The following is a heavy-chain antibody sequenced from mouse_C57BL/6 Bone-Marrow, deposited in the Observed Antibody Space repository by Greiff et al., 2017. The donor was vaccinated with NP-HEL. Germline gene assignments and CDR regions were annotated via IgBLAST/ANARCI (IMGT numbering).Heavy chain of an antibody. J-gene: IGHJ4*01. CDR1: GYTFTDYY. CDR3: ARGGVTTAY. Sequence: QVQLQQSGAELVRPGASVKLSCKASGYTFTDYYINWVKQRPGQGLEWIARIYPGSGNTYYNEKFKGKATLTAEKSSSTAYMQLSSLTSEDSAVYFCARGGVTTAYWGQGTSVTVSS. CDR2: IYPGSGNT. V-gene: IGHV1-76*01. D-gene: IGHD2-12*01.